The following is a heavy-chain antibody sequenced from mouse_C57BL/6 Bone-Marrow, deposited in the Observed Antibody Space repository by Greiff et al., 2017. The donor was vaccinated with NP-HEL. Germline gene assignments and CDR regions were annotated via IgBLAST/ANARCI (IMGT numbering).Heavy chain of an antibody. CDR2: IWGVGST. CDR1: GFSLTSYG. CDR3: ASTHYYYGSSPAWFAY. V-gene: IGHV2-6*01. Sequence: VKLVESGPGLVAPSQSLSITCTVSGFSLTSYGVDWVRQSPGKGLEWLGVIWGVGSTNYNSALKSRLSISKDNSKSQVFLKMNSLQTDDTAMYYCASTHYYYGSSPAWFAYWGLGTLVTVSA. D-gene: IGHD1-1*01. J-gene: IGHJ3*01.